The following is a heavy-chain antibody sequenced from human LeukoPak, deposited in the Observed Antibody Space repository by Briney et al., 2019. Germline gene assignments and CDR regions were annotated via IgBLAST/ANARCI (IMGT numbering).Heavy chain of an antibody. CDR1: GYTFTSYY. CDR3: ARDWLLRYSQGGLDY. CDR2: INPSGGST. V-gene: IGHV1-46*01. D-gene: IGHD3-9*01. J-gene: IGHJ4*02. Sequence: ASVKVSCKASGYTFTSYYMHWVRQAPGQGLEWMGIINPSGGSTSYAQKFQGRVTMTRDMSTSTVYMELSSLRSEDTAVYYCARDWLLRYSQGGLDYWGQGTLVTVSS.